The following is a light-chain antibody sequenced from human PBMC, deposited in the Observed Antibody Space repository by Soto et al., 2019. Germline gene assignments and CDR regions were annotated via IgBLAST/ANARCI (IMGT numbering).Light chain of an antibody. Sequence: LAPGVRAALPCRASQSVRDSFLAWYQQKPGQSPRLLIYAATSRATGIPERFSGSGSETDFTLTIYRLEPEDFAVYYCQQYGSSLYTFGQGTKVDIK. J-gene: IGKJ2*01. CDR2: AAT. V-gene: IGKV3-20*01. CDR3: QQYGSSLYT. CDR1: QSVRDSF.